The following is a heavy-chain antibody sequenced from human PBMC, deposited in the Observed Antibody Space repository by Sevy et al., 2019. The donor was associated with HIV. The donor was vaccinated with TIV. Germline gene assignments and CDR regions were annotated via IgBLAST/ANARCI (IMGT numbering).Heavy chain of an antibody. D-gene: IGHD6-13*01. CDR3: AGAKAATDKENYFDY. J-gene: IGHJ4*02. CDR2: ISGSGHTI. Sequence: LGGSLRLSCAASGFTFSDFHMSWIRQAPGRGLEWVSYISGSGHTIYYTDSVKGRFTISRDNAKNSLYLQTNSLRAEDTAVYYCAGAKAATDKENYFDYWGQGALVTVSS. CDR1: GFTFSDFH. V-gene: IGHV3-11*01.